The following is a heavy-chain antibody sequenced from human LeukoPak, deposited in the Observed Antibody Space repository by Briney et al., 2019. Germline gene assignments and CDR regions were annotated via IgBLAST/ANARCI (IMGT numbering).Heavy chain of an antibody. Sequence: PGRSLRLSCAASGFTFSSYGMHWVRQAPGKGLEWVGRIRHKAHSYTTDYAASVEGRFTISRDDSKNSLYLQMNSLKTEDTAVYYCARPASAYSFDYWGQGTLVTVSS. D-gene: IGHD3-16*01. J-gene: IGHJ4*02. CDR3: ARPASAYSFDY. CDR1: GFTFSSYG. CDR2: IRHKAHSYTT. V-gene: IGHV3-72*01.